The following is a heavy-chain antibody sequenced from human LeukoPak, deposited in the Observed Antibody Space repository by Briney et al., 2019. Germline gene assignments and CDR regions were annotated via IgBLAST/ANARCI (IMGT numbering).Heavy chain of an antibody. CDR1: GGSISSAAYY. J-gene: IGHJ5*02. CDR2: IYHSGNT. V-gene: IGHV4-30-2*01. D-gene: IGHD1-26*01. CDR3: ARDKEGATDAFDL. Sequence: SETLSLTCTVSGGSISSAAYYWSWIRQPPGKGLEWIGYIYHSGNTYYNPSLKSRVTISVDTSKNQFSLNQSSVTAADTAVYYCARDKEGATDAFDLWGQGTLVTVSS.